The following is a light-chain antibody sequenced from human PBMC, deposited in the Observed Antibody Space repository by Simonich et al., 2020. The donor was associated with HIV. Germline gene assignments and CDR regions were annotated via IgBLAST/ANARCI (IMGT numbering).Light chain of an antibody. CDR2: WAS. V-gene: IGKV4-1*01. CDR1: KSIIYNSNNMNY. CDR3: QQYYSTPYT. Sequence: DIVMTQSPDSLAVSLGERATINCKSSKSIIYNSNNMNYLTWYQQKPGQHPKLLIYWASPREAGVPDRFSGSGSGTDFTLTISSLQAEDVAVYYCQQYYSTPYTFGQGTKLEIK. J-gene: IGKJ2*01.